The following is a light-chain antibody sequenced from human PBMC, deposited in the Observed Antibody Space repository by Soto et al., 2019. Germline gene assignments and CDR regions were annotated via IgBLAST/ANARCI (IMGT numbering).Light chain of an antibody. Sequence: EIVLTQSPGTLSLSPGERATLSCRASQSVSSSFLAWYQQKPGQAPRLLIYGASSRATGIPDRFSGSGSGTDFTLTISGLEPEDVAVYYCQQYDNSPWTFGQGTKVEIK. J-gene: IGKJ1*01. CDR1: QSVSSSF. CDR3: QQYDNSPWT. CDR2: GAS. V-gene: IGKV3-20*01.